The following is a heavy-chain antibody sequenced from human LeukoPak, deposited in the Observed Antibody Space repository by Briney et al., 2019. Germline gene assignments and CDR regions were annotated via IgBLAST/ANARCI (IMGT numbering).Heavy chain of an antibody. CDR3: AKIGEYFDY. Sequence: GGSLRLSCAASGFTFSSYAMHWVRQAPGKGLEWVAVISYDGSNKYYADSVKGRFTISRDNSKNTLYLQMNSLRAEDTAVYYCAKIGEYFDYWGQGTLVTVSS. CDR1: GFTFSSYA. J-gene: IGHJ4*02. CDR2: ISYDGSNK. D-gene: IGHD3-10*01. V-gene: IGHV3-30*04.